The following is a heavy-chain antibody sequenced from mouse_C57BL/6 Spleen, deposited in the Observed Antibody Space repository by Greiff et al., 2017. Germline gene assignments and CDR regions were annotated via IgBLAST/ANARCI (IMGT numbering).Heavy chain of an antibody. CDR3: TREVTTVVDYFDY. Sequence: EVQLQQSGTVLARPGASVKMSCKTSGYTFTSYWMHWVKQRPGQGLEWIGAIYPGNSDTSYNQKFKGKAKLTAVTSASTAYMELSSLTNEDSAVYYWTREVTTVVDYFDYWGQGTTLTVSS. D-gene: IGHD1-1*01. CDR1: GYTFTSYW. V-gene: IGHV1-5*01. J-gene: IGHJ2*01. CDR2: IYPGNSDT.